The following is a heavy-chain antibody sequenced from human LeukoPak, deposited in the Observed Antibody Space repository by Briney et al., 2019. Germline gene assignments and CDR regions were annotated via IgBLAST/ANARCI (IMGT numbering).Heavy chain of an antibody. CDR3: ARDGAHWGSPFDY. CDR1: GGSISSGSYY. D-gene: IGHD7-27*01. V-gene: IGHV4-61*02. Sequence: SQTLSLTCTVSGGSISSGSYYWSWIRQPAGKGLEWIGRIYTSGSTNYNPSLKSRVTISVDTSKNQFSLKLSSATAADTAVYYCARDGAHWGSPFDYWGQGTLVTVSS. CDR2: IYTSGST. J-gene: IGHJ4*02.